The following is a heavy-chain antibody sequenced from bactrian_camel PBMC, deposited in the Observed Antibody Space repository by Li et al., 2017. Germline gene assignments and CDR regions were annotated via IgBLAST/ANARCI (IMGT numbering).Heavy chain of an antibody. J-gene: IGHJ7*01. CDR1: GDTIGRYC. Sequence: QLVESGGGSVQVGGSLRLSCVASGDTIGRYCMGWFRQDAGKEREAVATFYTGDSGPRYSDSVKGRFTLIQDEAANTLYLQMNGLKPEDTAMYYCAVDAGSCDPRFMEYWGKGTQVTVS. CDR2: FYTGDSGP. D-gene: IGHD1*01. V-gene: IGHV3S28*01.